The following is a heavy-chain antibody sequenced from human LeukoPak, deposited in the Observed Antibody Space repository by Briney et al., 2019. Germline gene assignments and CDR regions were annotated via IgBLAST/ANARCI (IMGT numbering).Heavy chain of an antibody. CDR3: AKFTDSSGYFEIDY. Sequence: GGSLRLSCAASGFIFSSYAMSWVRQAPGKGLEWVSAISGSGGSTYYADSVKGRFTISRDNSKNTLYLQMNSLRAEDTAVYYCAKFTDSSGYFEIDYWGQGTLVTVSS. V-gene: IGHV3-23*01. J-gene: IGHJ4*02. CDR1: GFIFSSYA. D-gene: IGHD3-22*01. CDR2: ISGSGGST.